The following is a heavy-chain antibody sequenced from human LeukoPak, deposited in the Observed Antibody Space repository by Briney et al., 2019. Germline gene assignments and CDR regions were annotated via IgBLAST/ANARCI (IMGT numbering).Heavy chain of an antibody. J-gene: IGHJ1*01. CDR2: ISWDGSII. V-gene: IGHV3-43*01. CDR3: AKAYGYCSGGRCYHQYFQH. Sequence: GGSLRLSCAASGFTFDDYTMHWVRQAPGKGLEWVSLISWDGSIIFFADSVKGRFTVSRDNSRNALYLQMNSLRPEDTALYFCAKAYGYCSGGRCYHQYFQHWGQGTLVTVSS. CDR1: GFTFDDYT. D-gene: IGHD2-15*01.